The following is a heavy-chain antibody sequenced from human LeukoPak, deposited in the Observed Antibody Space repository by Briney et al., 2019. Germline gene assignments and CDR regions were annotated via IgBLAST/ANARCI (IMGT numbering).Heavy chain of an antibody. J-gene: IGHJ4*02. D-gene: IGHD3-3*01. Sequence: PGRSLRVSCAASGFTFSSDGMHWVRQAPGKGLEWVAVIWYDGSNKYYADSVKGRFTISRDNSKNTLYLQMNSLRAENTAVYYCAKEGDITIFGVVTYFYYWGQGTLVTVSS. CDR3: AKEGDITIFGVVTYFYY. CDR1: GFTFSSDG. CDR2: IWYDGSNK. V-gene: IGHV3-33*06.